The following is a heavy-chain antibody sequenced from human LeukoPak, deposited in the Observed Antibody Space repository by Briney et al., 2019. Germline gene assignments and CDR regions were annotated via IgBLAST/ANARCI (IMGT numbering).Heavy chain of an antibody. D-gene: IGHD2-15*01. CDR3: ARPGQSAWWVYFNY. Sequence: PSETLSLTCSVSGDSSNTYYWTWLRQPPGKGLEWIGYVHTSGSTNYNPSLKSRVTMSVDTSKNQFSLSLSSVTAADTAVYYCARPGQSAWWVYFNYWGQGILVTVSS. J-gene: IGHJ4*02. CDR1: GDSSNTYY. V-gene: IGHV4-4*09. CDR2: VHTSGST.